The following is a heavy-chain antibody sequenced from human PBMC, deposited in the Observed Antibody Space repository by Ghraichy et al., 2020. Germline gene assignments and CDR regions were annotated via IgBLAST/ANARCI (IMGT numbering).Heavy chain of an antibody. D-gene: IGHD3-22*01. CDR3: ARTSSPHYDSSGYYRWFDP. Sequence: GGSLRLSCAASGFTFSSYGMHWVRQAPGKGLEWVAVIWYDGSNKYYADSVKGRFTISRDNSKNTLYLQMNSLRAEDTAVYYCARTSSPHYDSSGYYRWFDPWGQGTLVTVSS. CDR1: GFTFSSYG. V-gene: IGHV3-33*01. J-gene: IGHJ5*02. CDR2: IWYDGSNK.